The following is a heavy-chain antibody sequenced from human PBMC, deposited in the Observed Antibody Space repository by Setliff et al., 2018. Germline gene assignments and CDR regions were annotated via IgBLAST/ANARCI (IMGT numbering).Heavy chain of an antibody. V-gene: IGHV4-39*07. CDR1: GGSISSSNYY. D-gene: IGHD2-15*01. J-gene: IGHJ4*02. Sequence: SETLSLTCTVSGGSISSSNYYWGWIRQPPGKGLEWIGNIYYGGSAYYNPSLKSRVTISVDTSKNQFSLKLSYVTAADTAMYYCARILGYCSGGSCYVPYWGQGTLVTVSS. CDR3: ARILGYCSGGSCYVPY. CDR2: IYYGGSA.